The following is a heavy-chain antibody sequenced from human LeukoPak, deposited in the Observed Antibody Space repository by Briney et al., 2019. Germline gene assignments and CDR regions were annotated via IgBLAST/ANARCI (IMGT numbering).Heavy chain of an antibody. D-gene: IGHD3-22*01. J-gene: IGHJ3*02. CDR1: VGSIGSHY. V-gene: IGHV4-59*11. CDR2: VFYSGTT. CDR3: ARNYYDSRGEAFDI. Sequence: PSETLSLTCTVSVGSIGSHYWSWIRQPPGKGLEWSGYVFYSGTTNYNPSLKSRLTISVDTSKNQFSLKLSSVTAADTAVYYCARNYYDSRGEAFDIWGLGTMVTVSS.